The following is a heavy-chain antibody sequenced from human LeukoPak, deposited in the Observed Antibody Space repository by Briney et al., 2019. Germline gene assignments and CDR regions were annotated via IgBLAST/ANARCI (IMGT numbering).Heavy chain of an antibody. CDR2: ISGSGGST. Sequence: GGSLRLSCAASGFSFSSYAMSWVRQAPGKGLKWVSTISGSGGSTYYADSVKGRFTISRDNSKNTLYLQMNSLRGEDTAVYYCAKGRNSGYVSDAFDIWGRGTMVTVSS. CDR3: AKGRNSGYVSDAFDI. J-gene: IGHJ3*02. V-gene: IGHV3-23*01. D-gene: IGHD5-12*01. CDR1: GFSFSSYA.